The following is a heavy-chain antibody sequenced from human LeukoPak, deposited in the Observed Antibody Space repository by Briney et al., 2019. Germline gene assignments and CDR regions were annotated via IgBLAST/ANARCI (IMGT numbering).Heavy chain of an antibody. V-gene: IGHV1-18*04. D-gene: IGHD3-10*01. J-gene: IGHJ4*02. CDR1: GYTFTSYG. Sequence: ASVKVSCKASGYTFTSYGISWVRQAPGQGLKWMGWISAYNGNTNYAQKLQGRVTMTTDTSTSTAYMELRSLRSDDTAVYYCATCTMVRGVILLGFDYWGQGTLVTVSS. CDR3: ATCTMVRGVILLGFDY. CDR2: ISAYNGNT.